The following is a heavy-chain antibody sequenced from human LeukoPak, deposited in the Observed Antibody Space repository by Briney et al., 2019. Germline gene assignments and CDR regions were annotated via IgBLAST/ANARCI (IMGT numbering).Heavy chain of an antibody. CDR3: ATFYCDSSGYRD. D-gene: IGHD3-22*01. CDR1: GGSISSHS. J-gene: IGHJ4*02. CDR2: INYSGST. Sequence: SETLSLTCTVSGGSISSHSWSWIRQPPGKGLEWIGYINYSGSTNYNYSLKSRVTISIDMAKNQVSLKLSSVTAADTAVYYCATFYCDSSGYRDWGQGTLVTVSS. V-gene: IGHV4-59*11.